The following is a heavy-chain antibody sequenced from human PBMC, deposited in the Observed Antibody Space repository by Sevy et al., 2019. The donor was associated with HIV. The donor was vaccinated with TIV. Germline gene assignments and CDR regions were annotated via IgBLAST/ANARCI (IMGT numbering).Heavy chain of an antibody. D-gene: IGHD2-2*01. J-gene: IGHJ4*02. CDR2: ISGSGGST. V-gene: IGHV3-23*01. CDR1: GFTFSSYA. Sequence: GGSLRLSCAASGFTFSSYAMSWVRQAPGKGLEWVSAISGSGGSTYYADSVKGRFTISRDNSKNTLYREMNSLRAEDTAVYYCAKARIAPSYCSSTSCYWQPSDYWGQGTLVTVSS. CDR3: AKARIAPSYCSSTSCYWQPSDY.